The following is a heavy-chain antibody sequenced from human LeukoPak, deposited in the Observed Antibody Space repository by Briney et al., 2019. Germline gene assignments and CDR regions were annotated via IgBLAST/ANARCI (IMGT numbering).Heavy chain of an antibody. V-gene: IGHV4-4*07. D-gene: IGHD3-22*01. J-gene: IGHJ5*02. CDR3: ARSDNYYDNSGYYSSWFDP. CDR2: IYTSGGT. Sequence: SETLSLTCTVSGGSISSYYWSWIRQPAGKGLEWIGRIYTSGGTNYNPSLKSRVTMSVDTSKNQFSLKLSSVTAADTAVYYCARSDNYYDNSGYYSSWFDPWGQGTLVTVSS. CDR1: GGSISSYY.